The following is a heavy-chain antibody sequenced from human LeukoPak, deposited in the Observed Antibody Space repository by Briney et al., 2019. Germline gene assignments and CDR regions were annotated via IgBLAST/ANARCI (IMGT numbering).Heavy chain of an antibody. CDR1: GFTFSSYG. CDR3: AKELGVAGFDY. Sequence: GGSLRLSCAASGFTFSSYGMHWVRQAPGKGLEWVAVISYDGSNKYYAASVKGRFTISRDNSKNTLYLQMNSLRAEDTAVYYCAKELGVAGFDYWGQGTLVTVSS. V-gene: IGHV3-30*18. CDR2: ISYDGSNK. J-gene: IGHJ4*02. D-gene: IGHD6-19*01.